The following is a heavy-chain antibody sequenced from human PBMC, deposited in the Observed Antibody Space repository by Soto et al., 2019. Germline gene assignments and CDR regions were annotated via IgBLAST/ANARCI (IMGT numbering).Heavy chain of an antibody. CDR3: ARVGLPLYYYYYMDV. Sequence: PSETLSLTCTVSGGSISSYYWSWIRQPPGKGLEWIGYIYYSGSTNYNPSLKSRVTISVDTSKNQFSLKLSSVTAADTAVYYCARVGLPLYYYYYMDVWGKGTTVTVSS. D-gene: IGHD5-18*01. V-gene: IGHV4-59*01. CDR2: IYYSGST. CDR1: GGSISSYY. J-gene: IGHJ6*03.